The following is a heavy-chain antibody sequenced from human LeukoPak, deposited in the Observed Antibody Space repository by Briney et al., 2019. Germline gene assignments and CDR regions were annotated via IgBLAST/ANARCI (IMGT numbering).Heavy chain of an antibody. CDR1: GGSVNGYY. CDR3: GRQPSRTAAFDI. J-gene: IGHJ3*02. D-gene: IGHD6-13*01. Sequence: SETLSLTCAVSGGSVNGYYWSWIRQPPGKGLEWIGYIYYSGNTNYNPSFKSRVTMSVDTSKNQFSLKLSSVTAADSAVYYCGRQPSRTAAFDIWGQGTMVTVSS. V-gene: IGHV4-59*08. CDR2: IYYSGNT.